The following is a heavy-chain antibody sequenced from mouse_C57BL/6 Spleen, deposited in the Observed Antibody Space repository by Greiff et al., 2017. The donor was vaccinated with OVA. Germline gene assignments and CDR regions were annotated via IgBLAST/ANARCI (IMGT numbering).Heavy chain of an antibody. D-gene: IGHD4-1*01. V-gene: IGHV3-6*01. CDR2: ISYDGSN. Sequence: DVKLQESGPGLVKPSQSLSLTCSVTGYSITSGYYWNWIRQFPGNKLEWMGYISYDGSNNYNPSLKNRISITRDTSKNQFFLKLNSVTTEDTATYYCARVGVTGSYFDYWGQGTTLTVSS. J-gene: IGHJ2*01. CDR1: GYSITSGYY. CDR3: ARVGVTGSYFDY.